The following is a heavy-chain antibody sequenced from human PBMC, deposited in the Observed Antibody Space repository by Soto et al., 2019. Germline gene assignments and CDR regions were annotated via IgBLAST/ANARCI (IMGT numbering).Heavy chain of an antibody. CDR3: AGVAHYDILTGSTYYMDV. CDR2: INHSGST. D-gene: IGHD3-9*01. V-gene: IGHV4-34*01. Sequence: PSETLSLTCAVYGGSFSGYYWSWIRQPPGKGLEWIGEINHSGSTNYNPSLKSRVTISVDTSKNQFSLKLSSVTAADTAVYYCAGVAHYDILTGSTYYMDVWGKGTTVTVSS. J-gene: IGHJ6*03. CDR1: GGSFSGYY.